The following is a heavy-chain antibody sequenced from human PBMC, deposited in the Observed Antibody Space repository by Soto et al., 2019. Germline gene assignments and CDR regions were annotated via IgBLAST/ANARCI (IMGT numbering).Heavy chain of an antibody. CDR3: ARGDCVCGTCYSLAGSFYYYMDV. J-gene: IGHJ6*03. D-gene: IGHD2-15*01. Sequence: EVQLVESGGGLVQPGGSLRLSCVASGFTFSNYWMYWVRQAPGEGLVWVSRINSDGSVSSYADSVTGRLTISRDNVKNTLYLQMDSRRAEDTAVYYCARGDCVCGTCYSLAGSFYYYMDVWGKGTTVTVFS. V-gene: IGHV3-74*01. CDR1: GFTFSNYW. CDR2: INSDGSVS.